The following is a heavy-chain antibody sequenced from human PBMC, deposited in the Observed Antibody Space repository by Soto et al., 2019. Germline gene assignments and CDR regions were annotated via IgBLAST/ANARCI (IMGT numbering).Heavy chain of an antibody. Sequence: QVQLVQSGAGVKKPGSSVKVSCKASGGTFSSYAISWVRQAPGQGLEWMGGIIPIFGTANYAQKFQGRVTITADKSTSTAYMELSSPRSEDTAVYYCARGGRAVAGTWGAQYWGQGTLVTVSS. CDR1: GGTFSSYA. D-gene: IGHD6-19*01. J-gene: IGHJ4*02. V-gene: IGHV1-69*06. CDR2: IIPIFGTA. CDR3: ARGGRAVAGTWGAQY.